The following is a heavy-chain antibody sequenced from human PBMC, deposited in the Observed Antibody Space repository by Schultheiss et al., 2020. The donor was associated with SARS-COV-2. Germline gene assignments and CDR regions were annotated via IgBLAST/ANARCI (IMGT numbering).Heavy chain of an antibody. CDR1: GFTFSSYA. D-gene: IGHD1-1*01. CDR3: ARENGNDASDV. J-gene: IGHJ3*01. V-gene: IGHV3-30*07. CDR2: ISYDGSNK. Sequence: GGSLRLSCAASGFTFSSYAMHWVRQAPGKGLEWVAVISYDGSNKYYADSVKGRFTISRDNAKNSLHLQMNSLSDEDTAVYYCARENGNDASDVWGQGTMVTVSS.